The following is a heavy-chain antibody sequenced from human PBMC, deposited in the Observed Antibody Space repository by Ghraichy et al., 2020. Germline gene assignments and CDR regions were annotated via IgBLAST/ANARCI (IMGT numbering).Heavy chain of an antibody. V-gene: IGHV4-59*01. CDR1: GGSISSYY. CDR3: ARVRPGGDAFDI. CDR2: IYYSGST. Sequence: ESLNISCTVSGGSISSYYWSWIRQPPGKGLEWIGYIYYSGSTNYNPSLKSRVTISVDTSKNQFSLKLSSVTAADTAVYYCARVRPGGDAFDIWGQGTMVTVSS. J-gene: IGHJ3*02. D-gene: IGHD3-16*01.